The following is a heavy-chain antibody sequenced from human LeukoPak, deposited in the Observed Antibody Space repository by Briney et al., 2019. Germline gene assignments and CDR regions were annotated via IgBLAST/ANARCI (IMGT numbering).Heavy chain of an antibody. J-gene: IGHJ4*02. CDR2: IYSGGST. CDR3: ARDLVYCGGDCYSGFGY. CDR1: GFTVSSNY. D-gene: IGHD2-21*02. Sequence: QAGGSLRLSCAASGFTVSSNYMSWVRQAPGKGLEWVSVIYSGGSTYYADSVKGRFTISRDNSKNTLYLQMNSLRAEDTAVYYCARDLVYCGGDCYSGFGYWGQGTLVTVSS. V-gene: IGHV3-53*01.